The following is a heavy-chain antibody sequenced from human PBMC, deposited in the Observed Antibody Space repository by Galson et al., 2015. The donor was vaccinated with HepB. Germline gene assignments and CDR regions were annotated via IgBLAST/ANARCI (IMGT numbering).Heavy chain of an antibody. CDR3: ARGSYYYGSGSYSPVIHYYYYMDV. J-gene: IGHJ6*03. CDR2: ISAYNGNT. D-gene: IGHD3-10*01. CDR1: GYTFTSYG. V-gene: IGHV1-18*01. Sequence: SVKVSCKASGYTFTSYGISWVRQAPGQGLEWMGWISAYNGNTNYAQKLQGRVTMTTDTSTSTAYMELRSLRSDDTAVYYCARGSYYYGSGSYSPVIHYYYYMDVWGKGTTVTVSS.